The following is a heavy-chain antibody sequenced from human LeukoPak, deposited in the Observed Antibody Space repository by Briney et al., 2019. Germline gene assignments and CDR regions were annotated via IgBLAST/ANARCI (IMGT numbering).Heavy chain of an antibody. CDR3: ARVLTIFGVVPPLNYYMDV. V-gene: IGHV4-34*01. Sequence: SETLSLTCAVYGGSFSGYYWSWIRQPPGKGLEWIGEINHSGSTNYNPSLKSRVTISVDTSKNQFSLKLSSVTAADTAVYYCARVLTIFGVVPPLNYYMDVWGKGTTVTVSS. D-gene: IGHD3-3*01. J-gene: IGHJ6*03. CDR1: GGSFSGYY. CDR2: INHSGST.